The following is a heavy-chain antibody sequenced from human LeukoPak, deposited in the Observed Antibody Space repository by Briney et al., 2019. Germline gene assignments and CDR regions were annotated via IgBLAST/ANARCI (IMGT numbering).Heavy chain of an antibody. CDR3: ARGEWELRYYYYYYMDV. CDR1: GFTFSSYG. V-gene: IGHV3-33*01. Sequence: GRSLRLSCAASGFTFSSYGMHWVRQAPGKGLEWVAVIWYDGSNKYYADSVKGRFTISRDNSKNTLYLQTNSLRAEDTAVYYCARGEWELRYYYYYYMDVWGKGTTVTVSS. J-gene: IGHJ6*03. D-gene: IGHD1-26*01. CDR2: IWYDGSNK.